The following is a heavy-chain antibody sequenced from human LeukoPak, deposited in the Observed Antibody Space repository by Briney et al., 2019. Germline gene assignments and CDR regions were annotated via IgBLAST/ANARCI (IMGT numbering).Heavy chain of an antibody. J-gene: IGHJ4*02. V-gene: IGHV3-15*01. Sequence: GGSLRLSCAASGFTFTSAWMSWVRQAPGKGLEWVGRIKGKAAAGAPDYVASVKGRFTISRDDSKNTLFLQMNSLKTEDTAVYYCITGDYDFWSGFYSPNHYFDFWGQGTLVTVSS. CDR1: GFTFTSAW. CDR3: ITGDYDFWSGFYSPNHYFDF. CDR2: IKGKAAAGAP. D-gene: IGHD3-3*01.